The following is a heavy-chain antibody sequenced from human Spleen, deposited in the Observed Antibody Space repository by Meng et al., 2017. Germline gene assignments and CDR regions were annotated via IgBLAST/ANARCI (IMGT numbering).Heavy chain of an antibody. Sequence: SETLSLTCTVSGGSISTYYWSWIRLPPGRGPEWNGYVFHTGNTKYNPSLKSRVSISVDTSKRQFSLRLRSVTASDTAVYFCARVQTEYFYGSGQFFHDRWGQGRLVTVSS. CDR3: ARVQTEYFYGSGQFFHDR. V-gene: IGHV4-59*12. D-gene: IGHD3-10*01. CDR1: GGSISTYY. CDR2: VFHTGNT. J-gene: IGHJ5*02.